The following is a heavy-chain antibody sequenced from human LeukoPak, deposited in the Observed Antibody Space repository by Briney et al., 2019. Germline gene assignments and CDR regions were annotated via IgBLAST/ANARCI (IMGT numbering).Heavy chain of an antibody. V-gene: IGHV4-34*01. J-gene: IGHJ4*02. CDR3: ARKPAVAADSTSFDY. CDR1: GGSFSGYY. Sequence: PSETLSLTCAAYGGSFSGYYWSWIRQPPGKGLEWIGEINHSGSTNYNPSLKSRVTISVDTSKNQFSLKLSSVTAADTAVYYCARKPAVAADSTSFDYWGQGTLVTVSS. CDR2: INHSGST. D-gene: IGHD6-19*01.